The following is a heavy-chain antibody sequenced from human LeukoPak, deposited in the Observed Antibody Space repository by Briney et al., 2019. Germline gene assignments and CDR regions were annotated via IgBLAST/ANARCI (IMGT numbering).Heavy chain of an antibody. CDR3: ARDSNTSSLADP. V-gene: IGHV1-46*01. J-gene: IGHJ5*02. CDR2: INPSGGST. Sequence: ASVKVSCTASGYTFTSYYMHWVRQAPGQGLEWMGIINPSGGSTSNAQKFQGRVTMTRDTSTSTVYMELSSLTSEDTAVYYCARDSNTSSLADPWGQGTLVTVSS. CDR1: GYTFTSYY. D-gene: IGHD2-2*01.